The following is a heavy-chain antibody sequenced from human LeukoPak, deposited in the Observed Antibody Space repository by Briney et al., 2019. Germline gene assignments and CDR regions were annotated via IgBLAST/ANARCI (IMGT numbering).Heavy chain of an antibody. J-gene: IGHJ4*02. CDR3: ARAYSSRGPCDY. V-gene: IGHV3-30-3*01. Sequence: GGSLRLSCAASGFTFDDYAMHWVRQAPGKGLEWVAVISYDGSNKYYADSVKGRFTISRDNSKNTLYLQMNSLRAEDTAVYYCARAYSSRGPCDYWGQGTLVTVSS. CDR1: GFTFDDYA. CDR2: ISYDGSNK. D-gene: IGHD6-13*01.